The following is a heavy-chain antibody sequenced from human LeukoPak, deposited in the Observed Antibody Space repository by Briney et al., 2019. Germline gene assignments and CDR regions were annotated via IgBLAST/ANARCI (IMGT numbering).Heavy chain of an antibody. CDR2: ISAYNGNT. Sequence: ASVKVSCKASGYTFTSYGISWVRQAPGQGLEWMGWISAYNGNTNYAQKLQGRVTMTTDTSSSTAYMGLRSLRSDDTAVYYCARVGVVVVPAAMGGYHYYYYYMDVWGKGTTVTVSS. CDR3: ARVGVVVVPAAMGGYHYYYYYMDV. J-gene: IGHJ6*03. D-gene: IGHD2-2*01. CDR1: GYTFTSYG. V-gene: IGHV1-18*01.